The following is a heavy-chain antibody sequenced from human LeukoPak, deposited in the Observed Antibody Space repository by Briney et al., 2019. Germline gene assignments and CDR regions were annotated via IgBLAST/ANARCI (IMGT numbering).Heavy chain of an antibody. V-gene: IGHV1-69*04. CDR1: GGTFTSYA. CDR3: AKDPGRRVGELFFDY. J-gene: IGHJ4*02. D-gene: IGHD3-10*01. Sequence: ASVKVSCTPSGGTFTSYAISRVRQAPGQGLEWMGRIIPILGIANYAQKFQGSVTITADKSTNTAYMELSNMRSEETAVFYCAKDPGRRVGELFFDYWGQGTLVTVSS. CDR2: IIPILGIA.